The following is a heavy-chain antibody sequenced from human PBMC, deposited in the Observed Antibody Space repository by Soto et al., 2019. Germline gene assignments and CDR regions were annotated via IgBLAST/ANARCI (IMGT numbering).Heavy chain of an antibody. CDR2: IYYSGST. Sequence: SETLSLTCTVSGDSISSSSYYWGWIRQPPGKGLEWIGSIYYSGSTDYKPSLKSRVTISVDTSKNQFSLKLTSVTAADTAVHYCARSGGLQHIDYWGQGTLVTVSS. CDR1: GDSISSSSYY. D-gene: IGHD4-4*01. V-gene: IGHV4-39*01. CDR3: ARSGGLQHIDY. J-gene: IGHJ4*02.